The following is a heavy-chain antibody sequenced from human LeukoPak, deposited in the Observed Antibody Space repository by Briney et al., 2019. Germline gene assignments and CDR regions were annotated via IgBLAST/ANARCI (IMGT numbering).Heavy chain of an antibody. CDR1: GYSISSGYY. D-gene: IGHD3-10*01. CDR3: ARGQYYYGSGSYDYYYYYMDV. V-gene: IGHV4-38-2*01. J-gene: IGHJ6*03. CDR2: IYHSGST. Sequence: SETLSLTCAVSGYSISSGYYWGWIRQPPGKGLEWIGSIYHSGSTNYNPSLKSRVTISVDTSKNQFSLKLSSVTAADTAVYYCARGQYYYGSGSYDYYYYYMDVWGKGTTVTVSS.